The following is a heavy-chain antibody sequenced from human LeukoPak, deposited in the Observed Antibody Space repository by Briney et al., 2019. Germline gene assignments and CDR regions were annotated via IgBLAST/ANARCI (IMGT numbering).Heavy chain of an antibody. J-gene: IGHJ4*02. D-gene: IGHD6-13*01. CDR1: GGTLSSYA. Sequence: SVKVSFKASGGTLSSYAISWVRQAPGQGLEWMGMIIPIVGTANYAQKFQGRVTITADKSTSTAYMELSSLRPEDTAVYYCERSWDSSSWYWDYWGQGTLVTVSS. CDR2: IIPIVGTA. CDR3: ERSWDSSSWYWDY. V-gene: IGHV1-69*04.